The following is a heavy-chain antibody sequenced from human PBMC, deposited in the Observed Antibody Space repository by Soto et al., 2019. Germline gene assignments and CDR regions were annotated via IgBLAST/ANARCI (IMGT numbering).Heavy chain of an antibody. CDR3: AREWAIAAAGTGWFDP. CDR1: GGTFSSYT. Sequence: QVQLVQSGAEVKKPGSSVKVSCKASGGTFSSYTISWVRQAPGQGLEWMGRIIPILGIANYAQKFQGRVTITADKSTRTAYMQLSSLRSEDTAVYYCAREWAIAAAGTGWFDPWGQGTLVTVSS. V-gene: IGHV1-69*08. CDR2: IIPILGIA. J-gene: IGHJ5*02. D-gene: IGHD6-13*01.